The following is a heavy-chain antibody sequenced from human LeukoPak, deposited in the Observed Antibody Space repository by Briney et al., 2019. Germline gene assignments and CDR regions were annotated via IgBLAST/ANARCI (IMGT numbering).Heavy chain of an antibody. CDR1: GYSFPNYW. J-gene: IGHJ4*02. CDR3: ARLVPGDYLNGAPDYFDY. Sequence: GESLKISCKVSGYSFPNYWIGWVRQMPGKGLEWMNIIYPGDSDTRYSPSFQGQVTISADKSNNTAYLQWSSLKASDTAMYYCARLVPGDYLNGAPDYFDYWGQGTLVTVSS. CDR2: IYPGDSDT. D-gene: IGHD4-17*01. V-gene: IGHV5-51*01.